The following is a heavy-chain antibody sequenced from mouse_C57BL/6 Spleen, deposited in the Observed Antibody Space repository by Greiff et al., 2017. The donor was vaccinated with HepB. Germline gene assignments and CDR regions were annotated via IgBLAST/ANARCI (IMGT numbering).Heavy chain of an antibody. CDR2: ISDGGSYT. Sequence: EVKVVDSGGGLVKPGGSLKLSCAASGFTFSSYAMSWVRQTPEKRLEWVATISDGGSYTYYPDNVKGRFTISRDNAKNNLYLQMSHLKSEDTAMYYCARGGYGYDGGRYFDVWGTGTTVTVSS. J-gene: IGHJ1*03. D-gene: IGHD2-2*01. CDR3: ARGGYGYDGGRYFDV. CDR1: GFTFSSYA. V-gene: IGHV5-4*03.